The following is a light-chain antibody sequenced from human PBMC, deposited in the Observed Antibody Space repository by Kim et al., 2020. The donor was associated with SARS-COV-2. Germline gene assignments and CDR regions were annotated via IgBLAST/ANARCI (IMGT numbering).Light chain of an antibody. Sequence: VPISCTPCRPHYGPHYIVPWQPSPPGPAPTRFIYGNSNRPSGVPDLFSVSRSGTSASLAIAGLQAADEADYYCQSYDSSLSGSGVFGTGTKVTVL. CDR3: QSYDSSLSGSGV. J-gene: IGLJ1*01. V-gene: IGLV1-40*01. CDR2: GNS. CDR1: RPHYGPHYI.